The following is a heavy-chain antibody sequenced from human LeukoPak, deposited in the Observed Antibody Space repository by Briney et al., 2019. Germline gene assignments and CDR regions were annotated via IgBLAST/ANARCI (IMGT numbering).Heavy chain of an antibody. D-gene: IGHD2-2*01. CDR1: GDSISSGGYY. V-gene: IGHV4-61*08. Sequence: SQTLSLTCTVSGDSISSGGYYWSWIRQPPRKGLEWIGYIYYSGSTNYNPSLKSRVTISVDTSRNQFSLKLSSVTAADTAVYYCARDCSSTSCYPYWGQGTLVTVSS. CDR3: ARDCSSTSCYPY. CDR2: IYYSGST. J-gene: IGHJ4*02.